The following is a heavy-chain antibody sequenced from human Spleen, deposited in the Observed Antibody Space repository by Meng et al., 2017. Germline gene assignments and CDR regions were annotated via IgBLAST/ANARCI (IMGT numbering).Heavy chain of an antibody. D-gene: IGHD3-3*01. CDR1: GGSISSYY. CDR3: ARAVPATRLFDP. CDR2: IYYTGTT. J-gene: IGHJ5*01. V-gene: IGHV4-59*01. Sequence: SETLSLTCTVAGGSISSYYWSWIRQPPGKGLEWIGFIYYTGTTYYNPSLKSRVTISVDTSKNQFSLRLSSVTAADTAVYYCARAVPATRLFDPWGQGTQVT.